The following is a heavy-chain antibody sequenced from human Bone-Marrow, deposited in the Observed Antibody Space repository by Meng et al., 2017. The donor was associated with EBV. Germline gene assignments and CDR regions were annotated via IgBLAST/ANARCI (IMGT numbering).Heavy chain of an antibody. CDR2: IYYSGST. CDR3: ARPFPSWQSPRLDPFGA. D-gene: IGHD6-19*01. V-gene: IGHV4-39*01. CDR1: GCSISSSSYY. J-gene: IGHJ5*02. Sequence: QVQLQQWGAXLLKSXXXLSLTCAXPGCSISSSSYYWGWIRQPPGKGLEWIGSIYYSGSTYYNPSLKSRVTISVDTSKNQFSLRLTSVTAADTAVYYCARPFPSWQSPRLDPFGAWGQGTLVTVSS.